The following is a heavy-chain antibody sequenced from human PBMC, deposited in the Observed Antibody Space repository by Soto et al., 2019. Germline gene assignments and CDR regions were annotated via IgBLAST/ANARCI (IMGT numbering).Heavy chain of an antibody. CDR3: ARGSALAYCGGDCFNWFDP. CDR1: GGSISSGDYY. J-gene: IGHJ5*02. D-gene: IGHD2-21*02. CDR2: IYYSGST. Sequence: TLSLTCTVSGGSISSGDYYWSWIRQPPGKGLEWIGYIYYSGSTYFNPSLKSRVTISVDTSKNQFSLKLSSVTAADTAVYYCARGSALAYCGGDCFNWFDPWGQGTLVTVSS. V-gene: IGHV4-30-4*01.